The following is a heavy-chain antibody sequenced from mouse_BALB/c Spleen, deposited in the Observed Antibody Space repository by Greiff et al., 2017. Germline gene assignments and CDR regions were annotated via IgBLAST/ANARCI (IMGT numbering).Heavy chain of an antibody. J-gene: IGHJ4*01. CDR1: GFNIKDYY. Sequence: DVQLQESGAELVRSGASVKLSCTASGFNIKDYYMHWVKQRPEQGLEWIGWIDPENGDTEYAPKFQGKATMTADTSSNTAYLQLSSLTSEDTAVYYCRTFYDYDGDGGYARDYWGQGTSVTVSS. D-gene: IGHD2-4*01. CDR3: RTFYDYDGDGGYARDY. V-gene: IGHV14-4*02. CDR2: IDPENGDT.